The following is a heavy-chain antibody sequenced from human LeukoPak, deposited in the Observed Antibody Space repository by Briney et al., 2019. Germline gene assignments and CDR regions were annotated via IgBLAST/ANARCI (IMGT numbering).Heavy chain of an antibody. CDR1: GGSISSNN. V-gene: IGHV3-23*01. Sequence: ETLSLTCAVSGGSISSNNWWSWVRQAPGKGLEWVSAISGSGGSTYYTDSVKGRFTISRDNSKNTLYLQMNSLRGEDTALYYCAKDRVVYEDWGQGTLVTVSS. CDR3: AKDRVVYED. D-gene: IGHD2-8*02. CDR2: ISGSGGST. J-gene: IGHJ4*02.